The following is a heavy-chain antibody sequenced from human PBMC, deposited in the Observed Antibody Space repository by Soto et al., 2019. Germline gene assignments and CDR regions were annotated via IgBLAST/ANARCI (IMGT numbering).Heavy chain of an antibody. CDR2: ISSSSSYI. CDR1: GFTFSSYT. CDR3: ARDDGDFYFHY. J-gene: IGHJ4*02. Sequence: PGGSLRLSCAASGFTFSSYTMNWVRQAPGKGLEWVSSISSSSSYIYYADSVKGRFTISRDNAKNSLYLQMNSLRAEDTAVYYCARDDGDFYFHYWGQGTLVTVAS. V-gene: IGHV3-21*01. D-gene: IGHD4-17*01.